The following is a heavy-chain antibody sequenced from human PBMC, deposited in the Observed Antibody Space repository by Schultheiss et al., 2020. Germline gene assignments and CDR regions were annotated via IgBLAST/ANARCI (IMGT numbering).Heavy chain of an antibody. CDR3: ARDFFNDSTYYYYYGMDV. V-gene: IGHV3-53*01. CDR1: GFTVSSNY. Sequence: GGSLRLSCAASGFTVSSNYMTWVRQAPGKGLEWVSVIYSGGSTYYADSVKDRFTISRDNSKNTLYLQMNSLKAEDTAVYFCARDFFNDSTYYYYYGMDVWGQGTTVTFSS. J-gene: IGHJ6*02. D-gene: IGHD3-22*01. CDR2: IYSGGST.